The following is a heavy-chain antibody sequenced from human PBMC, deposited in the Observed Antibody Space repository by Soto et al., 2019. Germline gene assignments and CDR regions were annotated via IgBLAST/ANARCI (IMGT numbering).Heavy chain of an antibody. CDR3: TRQYYYDSSGYSFDY. CDR2: IRSKANSYAT. V-gene: IGHV3-73*01. D-gene: IGHD3-22*01. J-gene: IGHJ4*02. Sequence: GGSLRLSCAASGFTFSGSAMHWVRQASGKGLEWVGRIRSKANSYATAYAASVKGRFTISRDDSKNTAYLQMNSLKTEDTAVYYCTRQYYYDSSGYSFDYWGQGTLVTVSS. CDR1: GFTFSGSA.